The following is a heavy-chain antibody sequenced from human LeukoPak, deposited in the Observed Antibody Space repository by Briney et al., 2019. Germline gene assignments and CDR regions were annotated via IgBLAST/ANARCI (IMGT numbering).Heavy chain of an antibody. CDR2: ISGSGGST. D-gene: IGHD3-22*01. V-gene: IGHV3-23*01. J-gene: IGHJ6*02. CDR3: AKATLTYYYDSSGYYYVQYYGMDV. Sequence: GGSLRLSCAASGFTFSSYAMSWVRQAPGKGLEWVSAISGSGGSTYYADSVKGRFTISRDNSKNTLYLQMNSLRAEDTAVYYCAKATLTYYYDSSGYYYVQYYGMDVWGQGTTVTVSS. CDR1: GFTFSSYA.